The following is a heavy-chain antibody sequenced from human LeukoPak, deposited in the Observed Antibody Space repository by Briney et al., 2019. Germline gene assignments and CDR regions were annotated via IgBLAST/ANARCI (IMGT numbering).Heavy chain of an antibody. CDR3: AKAGESDTAMVTPPVDV. Sequence: GGSLRLSCAASGFTFSSYGMHWVRQAPGKGLEWVAFIRYDGSNKYYADSVKGRFTISRDNSKNTLYLQMNSLRAEDTAVYYCAKAGESDTAMVTPPVDVWGKGTTVTVSS. D-gene: IGHD5-18*01. CDR1: GFTFSSYG. V-gene: IGHV3-30*02. J-gene: IGHJ6*04. CDR2: IRYDGSNK.